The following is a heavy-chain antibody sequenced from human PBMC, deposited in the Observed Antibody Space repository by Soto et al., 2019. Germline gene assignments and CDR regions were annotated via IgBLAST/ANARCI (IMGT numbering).Heavy chain of an antibody. J-gene: IGHJ3*02. CDR1: GFTFSNYA. CDR3: AKDRYCSGGSCYSEWAFDI. CDR2: ISGSGGST. D-gene: IGHD2-15*01. Sequence: EVQLLESGGGLVQPGGSLRLSCAASGFTFSNYAMSWVRQAPGKGLEWVSAISGSGGSTYYADSVKGRFTISRDNSKNPLFLQINSLRAEDTAVYYCAKDRYCSGGSCYSEWAFDIWGQGTMVTVSS. V-gene: IGHV3-23*01.